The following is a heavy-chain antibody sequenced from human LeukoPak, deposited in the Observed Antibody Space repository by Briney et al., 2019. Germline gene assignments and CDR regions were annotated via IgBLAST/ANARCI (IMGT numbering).Heavy chain of an antibody. D-gene: IGHD1-14*01. J-gene: IGHJ4*02. CDR1: GLSFSDHW. CDR2: IKQDGSVK. CDR3: VRGNPQGYFDY. Sequence: GGSLRLSCAASGLSFSDHWMTWVRHPPGKGLEWVATIKQDGSVKYYLDSVKGRFTISRDNAKNSLYLQMNSLRAEDTAVYYCVRGNPQGYFDYWGQGTLVTVSS. V-gene: IGHV3-7*01.